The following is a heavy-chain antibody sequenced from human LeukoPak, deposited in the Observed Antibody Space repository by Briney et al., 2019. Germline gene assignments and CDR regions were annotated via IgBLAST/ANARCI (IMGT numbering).Heavy chain of an antibody. V-gene: IGHV3-30*02. J-gene: IGHJ4*02. CDR1: GFTFSSYG. Sequence: GGSLRLSCAASGFTFSSYGMHWVRQAPGKGLEWVAFIRYDGSNKYYADSVKGRFTISRDNSKNTLYLQMNSLRAEDTAVYYCTRLSDRYSGSYYGYWGQGTLVTVSS. D-gene: IGHD1-26*01. CDR3: TRLSDRYSGSYYGY. CDR2: IRYDGSNK.